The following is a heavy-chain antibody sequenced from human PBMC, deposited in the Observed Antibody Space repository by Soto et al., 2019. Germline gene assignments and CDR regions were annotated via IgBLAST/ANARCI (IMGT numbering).Heavy chain of an antibody. V-gene: IGHV1-8*01. J-gene: IGHJ2*01. CDR1: GYTFTSYD. D-gene: IGHD6-13*01. CDR2: MNPNSGKT. Sequence: QVQLVQSGAEVKKPGASVKVSCKASGYTFTSYDINWVRQATGQGLEWMGWMNPNSGKTGYAQKFQGRVTMTRNTSISTAYMELSSLRSEDTAVYYGARRGYSSSWGYWYFDLWGRGTLVIVSS. CDR3: ARRGYSSSWGYWYFDL.